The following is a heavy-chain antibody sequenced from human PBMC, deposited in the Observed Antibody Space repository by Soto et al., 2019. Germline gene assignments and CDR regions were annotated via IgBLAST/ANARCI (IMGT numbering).Heavy chain of an antibody. CDR3: ARSPSWAALLLDY. D-gene: IGHD6-6*01. CDR1: GYTFTSYG. CDR2: ISAYNGNT. Sequence: ASVKVSCKASGYTFTSYGISWVRQAPGQGLEWMGWISAYNGNTNYAQKHQGRVTMTTDTSTSTTYIELRSLRFDDTAFYYCARSPSWAALLLDYWGQGTLVTVSS. V-gene: IGHV1-18*01. J-gene: IGHJ4*02.